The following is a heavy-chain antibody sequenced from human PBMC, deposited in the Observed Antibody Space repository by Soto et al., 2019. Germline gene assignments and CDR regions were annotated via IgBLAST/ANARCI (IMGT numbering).Heavy chain of an antibody. CDR2: IRYDGSNI. D-gene: IGHD2-15*01. J-gene: IGHJ6*04. CDR1: GSIFRGYG. Sequence: GGSLRLSCAASGSIFRGYGMHWVRQAPGKGLEWVAVIRYDGSNINYADSVMGRFAISRDNSKNTLYLEMNSLRAEDTAVYYCARDDVLCDGGRCYGVPLDVWGEGTTVTVSS. CDR3: ARDDVLCDGGRCYGVPLDV. V-gene: IGHV3-33*01.